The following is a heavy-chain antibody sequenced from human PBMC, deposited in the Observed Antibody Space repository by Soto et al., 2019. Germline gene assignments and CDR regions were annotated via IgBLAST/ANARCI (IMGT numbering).Heavy chain of an antibody. Sequence: GESLKISCKGSGYSFTSYWISWVRQMPGKGLEWRGRIDPSDSYTNYSPSFQGHVTSSADKSISTAYLQWSSLKASDTAMYYCARGVGYCSSTSCEPLDYWGQGTLVTVSS. CDR2: IDPSDSYT. CDR1: GYSFTSYW. V-gene: IGHV5-10-1*01. D-gene: IGHD2-2*01. J-gene: IGHJ4*02. CDR3: ARGVGYCSSTSCEPLDY.